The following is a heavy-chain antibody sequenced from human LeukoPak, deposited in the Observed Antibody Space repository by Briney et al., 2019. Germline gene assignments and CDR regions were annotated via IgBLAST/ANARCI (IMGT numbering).Heavy chain of an antibody. CDR2: IYYSGST. CDR3: ARDLIGMATIISPPYYFDY. D-gene: IGHD5-24*01. V-gene: IGHV4-39*07. CDR1: GGSISSGGYY. Sequence: PSETLSLTCTVSGGSISSGGYYWGWIRQPPGKGLEWIGSIYYSGSTYYNPSLKSRVTISVDTSKNQFSLKLSSVTAADTAVYYCARDLIGMATIISPPYYFDYWGQGTLVTVSS. J-gene: IGHJ4*02.